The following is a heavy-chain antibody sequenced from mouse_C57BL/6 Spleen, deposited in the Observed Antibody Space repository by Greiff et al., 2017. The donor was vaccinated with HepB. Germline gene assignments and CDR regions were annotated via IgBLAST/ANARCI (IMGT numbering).Heavy chain of an antibody. Sequence: EVMLVESGGGLVQSGRSLRLSCATSGFTFSDFYMEWVRQAPGKGLEWIAASRNKANDYTTEYSASVKGRFIVSRDTSQSILYLQMNALRAEDTAIYYCARDYGRGYFDVWGTGTTVTVSS. CDR2: SRNKANDYTT. V-gene: IGHV7-1*01. CDR1: GFTFSDFY. J-gene: IGHJ1*03. CDR3: ARDYGRGYFDV. D-gene: IGHD1-1*01.